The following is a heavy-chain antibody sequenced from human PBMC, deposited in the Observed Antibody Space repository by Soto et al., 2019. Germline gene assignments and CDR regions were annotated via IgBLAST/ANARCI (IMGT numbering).Heavy chain of an antibody. CDR3: ARGRVRETYYDFWSGYGFDY. V-gene: IGHV1-18*01. J-gene: IGHJ4*02. Sequence: QVQLVQSGAEVKKPGASVKVSCMASGYTFTSYGISWVRQAPGQGLEWMGWISAYNGNTNYAHQLQGRVTMTTDTATRTAYMELRSLRSDDTAVYYCARGRVRETYYDFWSGYGFDYWGQGTLVTVSS. CDR2: ISAYNGNT. D-gene: IGHD3-3*01. CDR1: GYTFTSYG.